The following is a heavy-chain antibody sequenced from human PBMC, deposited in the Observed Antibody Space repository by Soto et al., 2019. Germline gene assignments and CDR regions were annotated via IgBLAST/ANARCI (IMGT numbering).Heavy chain of an antibody. V-gene: IGHV3-15*07. D-gene: IGHD3-9*01. J-gene: IGHJ4*01. CDR3: TTDSLFTGQLVRMDN. CDR1: GFTFSDAW. Sequence: GGPLRLSCAAAGFTFSDAWINWVRKAPGKGLEWVGRIKSKIDGGTTDFAAPVKGRFAISRDDSRDMVYMEMYSLKTDDTAVYYCTTDSLFTGQLVRMDNLVHGTLVTVSS. CDR2: IKSKIDGGTT.